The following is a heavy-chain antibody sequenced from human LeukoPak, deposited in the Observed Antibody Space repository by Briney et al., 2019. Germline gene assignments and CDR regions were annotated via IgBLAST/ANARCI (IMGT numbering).Heavy chain of an antibody. CDR3: ARDLECSSTSCYTNYYYYYGMDV. CDR1: GFTFSSYA. CDR2: ISGSGGST. V-gene: IGHV3-23*01. D-gene: IGHD2-2*02. J-gene: IGHJ6*02. Sequence: PGGSLRLSCAASGFTFSSYAMSWVRQAPGKGLEWVSAISGSGGSTYYADSVKGRFTISRDNSKNTLYLQMNSLRAEDTAVYYCARDLECSSTSCYTNYYYYYGMDVWGQGTTVTVSS.